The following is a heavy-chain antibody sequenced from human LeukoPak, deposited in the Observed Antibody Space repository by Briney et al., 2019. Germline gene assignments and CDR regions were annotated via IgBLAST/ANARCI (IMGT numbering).Heavy chain of an antibody. D-gene: IGHD6-19*01. CDR1: GASISSRSYH. V-gene: IGHV4-39*01. CDR3: TSKQWVYYYMDV. J-gene: IGHJ6*03. CDR2: IYYNGDT. Sequence: SETLSLMCIVSGASISSRSYHWRWIRQPPGKALEWIGSIYYNGDTYYNSALKSGLTISVDTSKNQFSLKLSSVTAADTAVYYCTSKQWVYYYMDVWGKGTTVTVSS.